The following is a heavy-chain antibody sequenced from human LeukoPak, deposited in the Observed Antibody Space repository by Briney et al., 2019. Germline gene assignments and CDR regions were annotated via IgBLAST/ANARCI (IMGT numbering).Heavy chain of an antibody. D-gene: IGHD1-1*01. J-gene: IGHJ3*01. V-gene: IGHV4-4*02. CDR3: ARDASLQMGAFDF. Sequence: SGTLSLTCAVSGGSISSSDWWTWVRQPPGEGLEWIGEIYHSGSTKYNPSLKSRVTISVDKSKNQFSLKVSSVTAADTAVYYCARDASLQMGAFDFWGEGTMVTVSS. CDR2: IYHSGST. CDR1: GGSISSSDW.